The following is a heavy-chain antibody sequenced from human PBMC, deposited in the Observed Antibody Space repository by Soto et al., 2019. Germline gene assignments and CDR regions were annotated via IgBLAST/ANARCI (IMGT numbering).Heavy chain of an antibody. CDR2: IYHSGTT. CDR3: ARVYCSGGSCYGIDY. J-gene: IGHJ4*02. D-gene: IGHD2-15*01. V-gene: IGHV4-31*03. CDR1: CGSISSCGYY. Sequence: SETLSLTCTVSCGSISSCGYYWSWIRQHPGKGLEWIGYIYHSGTTYYNPSLKRRVTISVDTSKNQFSLKLTSVTAADTAVYYCARVYCSGGSCYGIDYWGQGTLVTVSS.